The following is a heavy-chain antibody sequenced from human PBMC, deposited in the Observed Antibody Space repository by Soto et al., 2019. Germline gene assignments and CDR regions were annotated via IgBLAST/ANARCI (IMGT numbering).Heavy chain of an antibody. J-gene: IGHJ4*02. V-gene: IGHV3-30-3*01. CDR2: ISYDGSNK. CDR1: GFTFSSYA. CDR3: ASLIIAAAGPPSGDYFDY. Sequence: VGSLRLSCAASGFTFSSYAMHWVRQAPGKGLEWVAVISYDGSNKYYADSVKGRFTISRDNSKNTLYLQMNSLRAEDTAVYYCASLIIAAAGPPSGDYFDYWGQGTLVTVSS. D-gene: IGHD6-13*01.